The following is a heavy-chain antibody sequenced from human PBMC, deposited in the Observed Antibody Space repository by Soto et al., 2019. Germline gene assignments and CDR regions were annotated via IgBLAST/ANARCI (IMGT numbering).Heavy chain of an antibody. Sequence: GGSLRLSCAASGFTFSSCGMHWVRQAPGKGLEWVAVIWYDGSNKYYADSVKGRFTISRDNSKNTLYLQMNSLRAEDTAVYYCARDGGATTGYNWFDPWGQGTLVTVSS. V-gene: IGHV3-33*01. CDR2: IWYDGSNK. D-gene: IGHD1-26*01. CDR3: ARDGGATTGYNWFDP. J-gene: IGHJ5*02. CDR1: GFTFSSCG.